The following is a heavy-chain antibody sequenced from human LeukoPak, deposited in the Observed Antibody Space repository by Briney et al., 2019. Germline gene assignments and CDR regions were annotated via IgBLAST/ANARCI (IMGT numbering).Heavy chain of an antibody. J-gene: IGHJ4*02. V-gene: IGHV4-4*02. Sequence: SETLSLICGVSGGSISSTNWWTWVRQPPGEGLEWIGEVHLSGRTNYNPSLESRVTMSVDMSENHISLKLTSVTAADTAVYYCAREGGPYRPLDYSGQGTLVTVSS. CDR3: AREGGPYRPLDY. CDR2: VHLSGRT. CDR1: GGSISSTNW.